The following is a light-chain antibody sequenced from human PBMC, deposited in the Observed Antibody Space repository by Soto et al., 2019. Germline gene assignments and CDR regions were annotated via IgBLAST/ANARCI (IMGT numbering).Light chain of an antibody. V-gene: IGKV1-5*01. CDR2: DAS. CDR1: QSVSSW. J-gene: IGKJ4*01. Sequence: DIQMTQSPSTLSASIGDRVTITCRASQSVSSWLGWYQQKPGKAPQLLIYDASSLESGVPSRFSGSGSGTEFTLTISSLQPDDFATYYCQQYTSYALTFGGGTKVDI. CDR3: QQYTSYALT.